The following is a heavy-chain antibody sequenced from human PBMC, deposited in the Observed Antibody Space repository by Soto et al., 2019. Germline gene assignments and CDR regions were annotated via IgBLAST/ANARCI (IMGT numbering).Heavy chain of an antibody. Sequence: EVQLVESGGGLVQPGGSLRLSCAASGFTFSSYEMNWVRQAPGKGLEWVSYISSSGSTIYYADSVKSRFTISRDNAKNSLYLQMNSLRAEDTAVYYCARDQLWLPAVYDYWGQGTLVTVSS. CDR1: GFTFSSYE. D-gene: IGHD5-18*01. CDR3: ARDQLWLPAVYDY. J-gene: IGHJ4*02. CDR2: ISSSGSTI. V-gene: IGHV3-48*03.